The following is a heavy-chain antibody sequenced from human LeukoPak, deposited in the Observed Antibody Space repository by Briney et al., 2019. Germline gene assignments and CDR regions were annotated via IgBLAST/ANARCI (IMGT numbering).Heavy chain of an antibody. Sequence: GSLRLSCAASGFTFSSYGMHWVRQAPGKGLEWVAVISYDGSNKYYADSVKGRFTISRDNSKNTLYLQMNSLRAEDTAVYYCAKYQDSSGYYYNAFDIWGQGTMVTVSS. V-gene: IGHV3-30*18. D-gene: IGHD3-22*01. J-gene: IGHJ3*02. CDR2: ISYDGSNK. CDR3: AKYQDSSGYYYNAFDI. CDR1: GFTFSSYG.